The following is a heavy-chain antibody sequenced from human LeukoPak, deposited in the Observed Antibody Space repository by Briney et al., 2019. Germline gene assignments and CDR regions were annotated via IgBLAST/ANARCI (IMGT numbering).Heavy chain of an antibody. V-gene: IGHV4-31*03. J-gene: IGHJ4*02. CDR3: ARAALNGDLHLGYFDY. CDR1: GGSISSGGYY. D-gene: IGHD4-17*01. Sequence: PSETLSLTCTVSGGSISSGGYYWSWIRQHPGKGLEWIGYIYYSGSTYYNPSLKSRVTISVDTSKNQFSLKLSSVTAADTAVYYCARAALNGDLHLGYFDYWGQGTLVTVSS. CDR2: IYYSGST.